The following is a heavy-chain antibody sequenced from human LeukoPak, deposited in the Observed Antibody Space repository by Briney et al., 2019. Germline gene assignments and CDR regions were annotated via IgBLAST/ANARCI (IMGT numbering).Heavy chain of an antibody. J-gene: IGHJ4*02. CDR3: PLERSGRNDY. Sequence: SETLSLTCTVSGGSISSGGYYWSWIRQHPGKGLEWIGYIYYSGSTYYNPSLKSRVTISVDTSKNQFSLKLSSVTAADTAVYYCPLERSGRNDYWGQGTLVTVSS. D-gene: IGHD3-10*01. CDR1: GGSISSGGYY. V-gene: IGHV4-31*03. CDR2: IYYSGST.